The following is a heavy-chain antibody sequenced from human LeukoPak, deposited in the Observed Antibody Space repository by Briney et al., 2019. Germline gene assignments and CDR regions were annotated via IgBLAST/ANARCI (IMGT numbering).Heavy chain of an antibody. CDR2: IYTSGST. V-gene: IGHV4-4*07. CDR1: GGSISSYY. Sequence: SETLSLTCTVSGGSISSYYWSWIRQPAGKGLGWIGRIYTSGSTNYNPSLKSRVTMSVDTSKNQFSLKLSSVTAADTAVYYCARGSLLWFGELRLDAFDIWGQGTMVTVSS. D-gene: IGHD3-10*01. CDR3: ARGSLLWFGELRLDAFDI. J-gene: IGHJ3*02.